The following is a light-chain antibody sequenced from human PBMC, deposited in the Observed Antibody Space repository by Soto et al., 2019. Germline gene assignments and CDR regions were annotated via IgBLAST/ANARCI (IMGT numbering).Light chain of an antibody. Sequence: DIQMTPSPSSLSASVVDIVTIACRASQNIKSCLNWYQQRPGKAPKLLIYAAASLQSGVPSRFTGSGSGTDFTLTISSVQPEDLATYYCQQSYSSPRTFGQGTKVDIK. CDR2: AAA. CDR3: QQSYSSPRT. V-gene: IGKV1-39*01. CDR1: QNIKSC. J-gene: IGKJ1*01.